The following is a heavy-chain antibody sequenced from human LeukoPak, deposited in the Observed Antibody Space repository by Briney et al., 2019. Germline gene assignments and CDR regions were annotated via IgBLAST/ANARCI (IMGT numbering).Heavy chain of an antibody. D-gene: IGHD4/OR15-4a*01. Sequence: SETLSLTCTVSGISLSTYYWSWVRQPPGKGLEWIGYVHHTGSTDYNPSLKSRVTISLDMSKSQFSLKLTSATAADTAVYYCARDSWDYIAMDVWGPGTTVTVSS. J-gene: IGHJ6*02. CDR3: ARDSWDYIAMDV. V-gene: IGHV4-59*01. CDR2: VHHTGST. CDR1: GISLSTYY.